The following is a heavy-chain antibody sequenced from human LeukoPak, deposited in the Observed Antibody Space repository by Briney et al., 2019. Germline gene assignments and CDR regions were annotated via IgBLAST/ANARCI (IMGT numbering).Heavy chain of an antibody. CDR2: ISSDGSEK. CDR3: ASGGGWVFFN. CDR1: GFPFTSHW. D-gene: IGHD6-19*01. V-gene: IGHV3-7*01. J-gene: IGHJ4*02. Sequence: GGSLRLSYAASGFPFTSHWLSWFRQSPGRGLEWVAHISSDGSEKNYVDSVKGRFTISRDNARNSQFLQMNSLRAEDTAVYYCASGGGWVFFNWGQGTLVTVSS.